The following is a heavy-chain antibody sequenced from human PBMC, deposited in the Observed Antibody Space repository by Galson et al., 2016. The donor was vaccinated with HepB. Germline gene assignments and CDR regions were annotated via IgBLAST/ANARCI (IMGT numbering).Heavy chain of an antibody. CDR3: ASRAGDYYDNSGYYYYYNYGMVF. J-gene: IGHJ6*02. CDR1: GGTFSNYA. CDR2: IIPIFGTA. D-gene: IGHD3-22*01. Sequence: SVKVSCKASGGTFSNYAISWVRQAPGQGLEWMGGIIPIFGTANYAQNFQGRVTITADESTSTAYMELSSLRSEDTAVYYCASRAGDYYDNSGYYYYYNYGMVFWGQGTTVTVSS. V-gene: IGHV1-69*13.